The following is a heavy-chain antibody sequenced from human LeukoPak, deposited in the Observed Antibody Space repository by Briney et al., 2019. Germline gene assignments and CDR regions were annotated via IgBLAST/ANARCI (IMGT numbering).Heavy chain of an antibody. D-gene: IGHD2-15*01. J-gene: IGHJ4*02. CDR1: GFTFSNYG. CDR3: AKAPVTTCRGAFCYPFDY. V-gene: IGHV3-23*01. CDR2: ISGGGGST. Sequence: GGSLRLSCAASGFTFSNYGMSWVRQAPGKGLEWVSGISGGGGSTYYADSVKGRFTISRDSSKNTLFLQMNRLRPEDAAVYYCAKAPVTTCRGAFCYPFDYWGLGTLVTVSS.